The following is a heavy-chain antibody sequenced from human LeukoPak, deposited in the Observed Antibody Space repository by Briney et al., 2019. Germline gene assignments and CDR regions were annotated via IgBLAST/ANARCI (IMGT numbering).Heavy chain of an antibody. Sequence: ASETLSLTCTVSGGSISSYYWSWIRRPPGKGLEWIGYIYYSGSTNYNPSLKSRVTISVDTSKNQFSLKLSSVTAADTAVYYCASSGLEWESPTYYFDYWGQGTLVTVSS. CDR3: ASSGLEWESPTYYFDY. CDR2: IYYSGST. J-gene: IGHJ4*02. CDR1: GGSISSYY. V-gene: IGHV4-59*01. D-gene: IGHD1-26*01.